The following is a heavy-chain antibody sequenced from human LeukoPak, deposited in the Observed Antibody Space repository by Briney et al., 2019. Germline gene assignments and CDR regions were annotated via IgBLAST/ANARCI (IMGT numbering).Heavy chain of an antibody. V-gene: IGHV3-21*01. D-gene: IGHD4/OR15-4a*01. Sequence: GGSLRLSCTASRFTFITHGMSWVRQAPGKGLEWVSSISSSMSYIYYADSVKGRFTISRDNAKNSLYLQMNTLRAEDTAVYYCVRVYGAYANALDYWGQGTLVAVSS. J-gene: IGHJ4*02. CDR2: ISSSMSYI. CDR3: VRVYGAYANALDY. CDR1: RFTFITHG.